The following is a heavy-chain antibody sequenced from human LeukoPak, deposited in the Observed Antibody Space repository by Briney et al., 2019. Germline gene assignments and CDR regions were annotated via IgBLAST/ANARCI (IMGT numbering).Heavy chain of an antibody. J-gene: IGHJ4*02. CDR1: GGTFSSYA. CDR2: IIPILGIA. Sequence: ASVKVSCKASGGTFSSYAISWVRQAPGQGLEWMGRIIPILGIANYAQKFQGRVTITADKSTSTAYMELSSLRSEDTAVYYCARETVGYYDSSGLGFDYWGQGTLVTVSS. D-gene: IGHD3-22*01. V-gene: IGHV1-69*04. CDR3: ARETVGYYDSSGLGFDY.